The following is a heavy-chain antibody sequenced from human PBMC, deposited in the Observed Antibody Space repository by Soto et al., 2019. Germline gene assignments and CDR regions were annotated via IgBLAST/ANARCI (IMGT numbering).Heavy chain of an antibody. V-gene: IGHV4-59*01. CDR1: GGSISSYY. Sequence: SETLSLTCTVSGGSISSYYWSWIRQPPGKGLEWIGYIYYSGSTNYNPSLKSRVTISVDTSKNQFSLKLSSVTAADTAVDYCARTNTIFGVVIHGYFDYWGQGTLVTVS. J-gene: IGHJ4*02. CDR3: ARTNTIFGVVIHGYFDY. D-gene: IGHD3-3*01. CDR2: IYYSGST.